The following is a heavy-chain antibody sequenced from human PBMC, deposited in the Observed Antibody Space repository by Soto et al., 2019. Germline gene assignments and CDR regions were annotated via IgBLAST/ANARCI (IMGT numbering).Heavy chain of an antibody. CDR1: GGSISGGAYY. CDR3: ATSVLIATIPDT. Sequence: QVQLQESGPGLVKPSQTLSLTCTVSGGSISGGAYYCSWIRHHPGKGLEWIGYIYYSGSTYYNPSLKSRVAISVDTSKNQFSLKLTSVTAADTAVYYCATSVLIATIPDTWGQGTLVTVSS. J-gene: IGHJ5*02. V-gene: IGHV4-31*03. CDR2: IYYSGST. D-gene: IGHD3-16*02.